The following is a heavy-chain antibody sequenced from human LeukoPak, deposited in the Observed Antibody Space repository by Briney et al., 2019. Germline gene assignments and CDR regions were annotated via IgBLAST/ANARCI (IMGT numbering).Heavy chain of an antibody. V-gene: IGHV4-59*12. CDR2: IYYSGNT. J-gene: IGHJ5*02. CDR1: GGSISSYY. D-gene: IGHD2-15*01. CDR3: VRVLGYCSAGTCYPRFDP. Sequence: SEPLSLTCIFSGGSISSYYWSWIRPPPGKGLEWIGYIYYSGNTNYNPSLKSRVTISVDNSKNQFSLHLNSVTAADTAVYYCVRVLGYCSAGTCYPRFDPWGQGTVVTVSS.